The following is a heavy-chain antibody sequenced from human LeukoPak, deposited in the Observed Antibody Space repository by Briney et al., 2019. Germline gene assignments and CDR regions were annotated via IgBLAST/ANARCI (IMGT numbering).Heavy chain of an antibody. CDR3: ANSGSFSVYFDY. D-gene: IGHD1-26*01. V-gene: IGHV3-30*04. CDR1: GFTFSSYA. CDR2: ISYDGSNK. Sequence: PGGSLRLSCAASGFTFSSYAMHWVRQAPGKGLEWVAVISYDGSNKYSADSVKGRFTISRDNSKNTLYLQMNSLRAEDTAVYYCANSGSFSVYFDYWGQGTLVTVSS. J-gene: IGHJ4*02.